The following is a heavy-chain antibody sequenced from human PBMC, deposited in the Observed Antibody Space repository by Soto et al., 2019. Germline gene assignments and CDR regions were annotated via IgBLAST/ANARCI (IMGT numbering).Heavy chain of an antibody. V-gene: IGHV4-30-2*01. CDR2: IYHSGST. D-gene: IGHD3-22*01. J-gene: IGHJ5*02. CDR3: ARGDDSSRVNWFDP. Sequence: SETLSLTCAVSGGSISSGGYSWSWIRQPPGKGLEWIGYIYHSGSTYYNPSLKSRVTISVDRSKNQFSLKLSSVTAEDTAVYYCARGDDSSRVNWFDPWGQGTLVTVSS. CDR1: GGSISSGGYS.